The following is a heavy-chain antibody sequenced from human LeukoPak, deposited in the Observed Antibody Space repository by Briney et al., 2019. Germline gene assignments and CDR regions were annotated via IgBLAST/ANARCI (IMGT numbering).Heavy chain of an antibody. CDR3: ARDLSARDYYYGMDV. CDR1: GFTFSSYS. V-gene: IGHV3-48*02. Sequence: GGSLRLSCAASGFTFSSYSMNWVRQAPGKGLEWVSYISSSSSTIYYADSVKGRFTISRDNAKNSLYLQMNNLRDEDTAVYYCARDLSARDYYYGMDVWGQGTTVTVSS. CDR2: ISSSSSTI. D-gene: IGHD6-6*01. J-gene: IGHJ6*02.